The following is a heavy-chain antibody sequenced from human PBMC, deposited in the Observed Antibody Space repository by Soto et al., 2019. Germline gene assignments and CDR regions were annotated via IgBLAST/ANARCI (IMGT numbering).Heavy chain of an antibody. CDR1: GFTFSSYG. CDR2: ISYDGSNK. V-gene: IGHV3-30*18. Sequence: QVQLVESGGGVVQPGRSLRLSCAASGFTFSSYGMHWVRQAPGKGLEWVAVISYDGSNKYYADSVKGRFTISRDNSKNTLYRQMNSLRAEDTAVYYCAKDAELQYYDILTGYRYGMDVWGQGTTVTVS. J-gene: IGHJ6*02. D-gene: IGHD3-9*01. CDR3: AKDAELQYYDILTGYRYGMDV.